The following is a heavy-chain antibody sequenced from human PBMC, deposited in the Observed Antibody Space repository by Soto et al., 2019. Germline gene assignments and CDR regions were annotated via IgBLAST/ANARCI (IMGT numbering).Heavy chain of an antibody. Sequence: QVQLVESGGGVVQPGRSLRLSCTASGFTFSTYGMHWVRQAPGKGLEWVTVIWYDGSNKYYADSVKGRFTISRDNSMNTLYLQMNSLRADDTAVYYCARGGGSGSSFVGYYYYTLDVWGQGTTVTVSS. J-gene: IGHJ6*02. V-gene: IGHV3-33*01. D-gene: IGHD1-26*01. CDR2: IWYDGSNK. CDR1: GFTFSTYG. CDR3: ARGGGSGSSFVGYYYYTLDV.